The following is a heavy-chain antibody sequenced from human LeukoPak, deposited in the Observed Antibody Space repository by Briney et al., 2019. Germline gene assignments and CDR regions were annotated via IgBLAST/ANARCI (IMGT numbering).Heavy chain of an antibody. V-gene: IGHV4-59*08. CDR1: GVSISGYY. Sequence: PSETLPLTCSVSGVSISGYYWSWIRQPPGKGLEWIGYIFYTGDTNCNPSLKSRVTVSLDTSRNQVSLRLSSVTAADTAVYYCARHPFATPFDYWGQGTLVTVSS. CDR3: ARHPFATPFDY. J-gene: IGHJ4*02. CDR2: IFYTGDT. D-gene: IGHD1-26*01.